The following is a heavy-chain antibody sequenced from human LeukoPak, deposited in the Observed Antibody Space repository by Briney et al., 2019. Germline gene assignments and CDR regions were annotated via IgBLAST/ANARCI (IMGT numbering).Heavy chain of an antibody. CDR3: ARAADYDSSGYYSR. J-gene: IGHJ4*02. CDR2: IKQDGSEK. V-gene: IGHV3-7*01. CDR1: GFTFRSYW. D-gene: IGHD3-22*01. Sequence: GGSLRLSCAASGFTFRSYWMSWVRQAPGKGLEWVANIKQDGSEKYYVDSVKGRFTISRDNAKNSLYLQMNSLRAEDTAVYYCARAADYDSSGYYSRWGQGTLVTVSS.